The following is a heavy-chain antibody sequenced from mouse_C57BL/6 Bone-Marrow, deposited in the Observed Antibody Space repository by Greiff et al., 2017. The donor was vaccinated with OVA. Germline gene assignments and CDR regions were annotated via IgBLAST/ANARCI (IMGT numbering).Heavy chain of an antibody. V-gene: IGHV1-19*01. CDR3: ARDDYGWYFDV. J-gene: IGHJ1*03. CDR2: INPYNGGT. Sequence: VQLQQSGPVLVKPGASVKMSCKASGYTFTDYYMNWVKQSHGKSLEWIGVINPYNGGTSYNQKFKGKATLTVDKSSSTAYMELNSLTSEDSAVYYCARDDYGWYFDVWGTGTTVTVSS. D-gene: IGHD2-4*01. CDR1: GYTFTDYY.